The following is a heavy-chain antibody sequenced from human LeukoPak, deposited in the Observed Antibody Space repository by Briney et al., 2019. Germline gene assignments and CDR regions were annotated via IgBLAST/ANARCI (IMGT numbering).Heavy chain of an antibody. D-gene: IGHD2-15*01. J-gene: IGHJ6*03. CDR3: ARVSFFRWASTRPSYYYYYMDV. V-gene: IGHV4-34*01. Sequence: SETLSLTCAVYGGSFSGYYWSWIRQPPGKELEWIGETNHSRSTNYNPSLKSRVTISVDTSKNQFSLKLSSVTAADTAVYYCARVSFFRWASTRPSYYYYYMDVWGKGTTVTISS. CDR2: TNHSRST. CDR1: GGSFSGYY.